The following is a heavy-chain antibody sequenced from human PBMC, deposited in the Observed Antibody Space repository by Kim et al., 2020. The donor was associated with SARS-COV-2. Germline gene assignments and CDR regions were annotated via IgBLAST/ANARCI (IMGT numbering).Heavy chain of an antibody. CDR1: GGSFSGYY. V-gene: IGHV4-34*01. CDR2: INHSGST. CDR3: ARGQYSSGYYDY. J-gene: IGHJ4*02. D-gene: IGHD6-19*01. Sequence: SETLSLTCAVYGGSFSGYYWSWIRQPPGKGLEWIGEINHSGSTNYNPSLKSRVTISVDTSKNQFSLKLSSVTAADTAVYYCARGQYSSGYYDYWGQGTLVTVSS.